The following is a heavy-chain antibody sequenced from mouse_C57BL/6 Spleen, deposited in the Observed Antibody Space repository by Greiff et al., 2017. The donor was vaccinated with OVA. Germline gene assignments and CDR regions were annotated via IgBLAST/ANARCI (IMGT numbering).Heavy chain of an antibody. J-gene: IGHJ3*01. Sequence: QVQLKQPGAELVRPGSSVKLSCKASGYTFTSYWLDWVKQRPGHGLEWIGNIYPSARATPYNQQFKDKATLTVDKSSSTAYMQLSSLTSEDSAVYYCARGAVWCAYWGQGTLVTVSA. CDR2: IYPSARAT. V-gene: IGHV1-61*01. CDR3: ARGAVWCAY. CDR1: GYTFTSYW.